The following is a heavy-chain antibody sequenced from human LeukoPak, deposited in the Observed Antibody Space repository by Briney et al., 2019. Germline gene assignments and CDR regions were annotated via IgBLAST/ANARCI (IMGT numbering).Heavy chain of an antibody. D-gene: IGHD5-18*01. CDR1: GYTLTSYG. CDR3: ARDSSGYSYGSYYYYYMDV. Sequence: ASVKVSCKASGYTLTSYGISWVRQAPGQGLEWMGWISAYNGNTNYAQKLQGRVTMTTDTSTSTAYMELRSLRSDDTAVYYCARDSSGYSYGSYYYYYMDVWGKGTTVTVSS. J-gene: IGHJ6*03. CDR2: ISAYNGNT. V-gene: IGHV1-18*01.